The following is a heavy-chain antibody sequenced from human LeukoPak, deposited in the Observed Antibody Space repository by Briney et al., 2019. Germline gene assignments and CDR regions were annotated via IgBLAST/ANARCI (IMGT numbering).Heavy chain of an antibody. V-gene: IGHV4-4*07. J-gene: IGHJ6*02. CDR2: IYTSGST. CDR1: GGSISSHY. D-gene: IGHD2-2*01. CDR3: ARDHAGYCSSTSCYVNYYYYGMDV. Sequence: SETLSLTCTVSGGSISSHYWSWIRQPAGKGLEWIGRIYTSGSTNYNPSLKSRVTMSVDTSKNQFSLKLSSVTAADTAVYYCARDHAGYCSSTSCYVNYYYYGMDVWGQGTTVTVSS.